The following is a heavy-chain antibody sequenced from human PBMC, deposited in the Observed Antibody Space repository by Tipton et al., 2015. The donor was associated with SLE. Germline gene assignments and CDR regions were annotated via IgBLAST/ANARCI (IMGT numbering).Heavy chain of an antibody. V-gene: IGHV4-59*08. CDR1: GGSISSYY. CDR3: ARLSGYSSGWYYFDY. CDR2: IYYSGST. J-gene: IGHJ4*02. Sequence: TLSLTCTVSGGSISSYYWSWIRQPPGNGLEWIGYIYYSGSTDYNPSLKSRVTISVDTSKNQFSLNLSSVTAADTAVYYCARLSGYSSGWYYFDYWGQGTLVTVSS. D-gene: IGHD6-19*01.